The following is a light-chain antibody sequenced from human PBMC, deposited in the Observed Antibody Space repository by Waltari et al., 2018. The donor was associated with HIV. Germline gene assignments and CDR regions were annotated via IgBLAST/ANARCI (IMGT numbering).Light chain of an antibody. CDR2: DVS. Sequence: QSALTQPRSVSGSLGQSVTISCTGTSSDVGNYNYVPWYQQDPGKAPKLILLDVSKRPYGVPERFSGSKSVNTASLTISVLRVEDELDYYCCSYAGSSFYVFGGGTKVTVL. J-gene: IGLJ1*01. V-gene: IGLV2-11*01. CDR1: SSDVGNYNY. CDR3: CSYAGSSFYV.